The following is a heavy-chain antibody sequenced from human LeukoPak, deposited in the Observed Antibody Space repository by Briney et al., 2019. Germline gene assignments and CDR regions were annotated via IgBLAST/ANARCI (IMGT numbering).Heavy chain of an antibody. J-gene: IGHJ5*02. CDR3: ARRATYYDFWSGYPNWFDP. Sequence: ASVNVSCKASVYTFTIYDINWVRQATGQGPEWMGWMNPNSGNTGYAQKFQGRVTITRNTSISTAYMELSSLRSEDTAVYYCARRATYYDFWSGYPNWFDPWGQGTLVTVSS. CDR2: MNPNSGNT. D-gene: IGHD3-3*01. CDR1: VYTFTIYD. V-gene: IGHV1-8*03.